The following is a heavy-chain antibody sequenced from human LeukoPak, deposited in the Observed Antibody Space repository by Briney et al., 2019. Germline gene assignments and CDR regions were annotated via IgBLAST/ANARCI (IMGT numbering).Heavy chain of an antibody. CDR3: AREVSYYDSSGSNWDAFDI. D-gene: IGHD3-22*01. V-gene: IGHV4-34*01. CDR1: GGSFSGYY. Sequence: SETLSLTCAVYGGSFSGYYWGWIRQPPGKGLDWIGEINHSGSTNYNPSLKSRVTISVDTSKNQFSLKLSSVTAADTAVYYCAREVSYYDSSGSNWDAFDIWGQGTMVTVSS. J-gene: IGHJ3*02. CDR2: INHSGST.